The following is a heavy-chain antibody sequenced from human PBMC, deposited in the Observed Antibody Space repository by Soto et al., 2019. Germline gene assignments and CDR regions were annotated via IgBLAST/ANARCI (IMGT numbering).Heavy chain of an antibody. D-gene: IGHD6-19*01. CDR2: ISYDGSNK. CDR3: AKDRFYSSGWTGAFDI. Sequence: GGSLRLSCAASGFTFSSYGMHWVRQAPGKGLEWVAVISYDGSNKYYADSVKGRFTISRDNSKNTLYLQMNSLRAEDTAVYYCAKDRFYSSGWTGAFDIWGQGTMVTVSS. V-gene: IGHV3-30*18. CDR1: GFTFSSYG. J-gene: IGHJ3*02.